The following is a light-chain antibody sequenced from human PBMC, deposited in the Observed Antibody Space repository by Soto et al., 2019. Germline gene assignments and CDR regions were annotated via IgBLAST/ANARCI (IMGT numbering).Light chain of an antibody. Sequence: DIQMTQSPSSLSASVGDRVTITCRASQNIDFYLNWYQQKPGKAPQLLIYTTSTLQSGVPSRFSGLGSVTDYSLTISSLQPEDFATYYCQQSYGVPLTFGGGTKVVIK. CDR1: QNIDFY. J-gene: IGKJ4*01. CDR3: QQSYGVPLT. V-gene: IGKV1-39*01. CDR2: TTS.